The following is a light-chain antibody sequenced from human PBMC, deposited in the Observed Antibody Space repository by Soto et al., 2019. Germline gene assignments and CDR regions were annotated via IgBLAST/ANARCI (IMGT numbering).Light chain of an antibody. CDR1: SSVVGGYNY. CDR3: SSYTSSSTPYV. J-gene: IGLJ1*01. V-gene: IGLV2-14*01. CDR2: EVS. Sequence: QSALTQPASVSGSPGQSITISYTGTSSVVGGYNYVPWFQQHPGKAPKLMIYEVSNRPSGFSNRFSGSKSGNTASLTISGLQAEDEADYYCSSYTSSSTPYVFGTGTKLTVL.